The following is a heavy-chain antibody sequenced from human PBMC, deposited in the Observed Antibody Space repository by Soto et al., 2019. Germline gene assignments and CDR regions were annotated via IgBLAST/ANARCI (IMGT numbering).Heavy chain of an antibody. D-gene: IGHD4-4*01. CDR2: ITWNGGRI. CDR1: GFTFDNYA. CDR3: VRGFYTVDYYFDF. J-gene: IGHJ4*02. V-gene: IGHV3-9*01. Sequence: EVQLVESGGGLVQPGRSLRLSGAASGFTFDNYAMHWVRQGPGTGLEWVAGITWNGGRIHYADSVKGRFTISRDNTKNSLSLQINSLRAEDTALYFCVRGFYTVDYYFDFWGQGTQVTVSS.